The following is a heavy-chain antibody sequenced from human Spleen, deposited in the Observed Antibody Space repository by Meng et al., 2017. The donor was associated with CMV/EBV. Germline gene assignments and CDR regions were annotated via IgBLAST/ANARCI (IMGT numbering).Heavy chain of an antibody. V-gene: IGHV2-5*01. J-gene: IGHJ4*02. Sequence: SGPTLVKPTQTLTLTCTFSGSSLSTNGVGVGWIRQPPGKALEWLALIYWNDDKRYSPSLKNRLMITKDTSKNHVVLIMANMDPADTATFFCAHITRSTSFDYWGQGMLVTVSS. CDR1: GSSLSTNGVG. D-gene: IGHD6-6*01. CDR3: AHITRSTSFDY. CDR2: IYWNDDK.